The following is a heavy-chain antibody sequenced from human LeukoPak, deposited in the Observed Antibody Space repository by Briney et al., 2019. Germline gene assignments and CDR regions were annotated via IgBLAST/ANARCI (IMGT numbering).Heavy chain of an antibody. Sequence: PSETLSLTCTVSGGSISSSSSYWRWIRQPPGKGLEYIASINYSGSTYYNPSLKSRVTISVDTSKNQFSLKLSSVTAADTAVYYCASLSLYYYDTSGFSRGYFDYWGQGTLVTVSS. CDR3: ASLSLYYYDTSGFSRGYFDY. CDR1: GGSISSSSSY. D-gene: IGHD3-22*01. J-gene: IGHJ4*02. V-gene: IGHV4-39*07. CDR2: INYSGST.